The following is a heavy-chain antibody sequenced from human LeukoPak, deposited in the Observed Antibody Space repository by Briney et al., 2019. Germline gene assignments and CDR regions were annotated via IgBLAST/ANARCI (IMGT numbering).Heavy chain of an antibody. J-gene: IGHJ4*02. CDR2: ISWNSGSI. D-gene: IGHD3-10*01. V-gene: IGHV3-9*01. CDR1: GFTFDEYA. CDR3: AKDIDGSGTTSDY. Sequence: GRSLRLSCAASGFTFDEYAMHWVRQAPGKGLEWVSGISWNSGSIGYVDSVKGRFTISRDNAKNSLYLQMNSLRAEDTALYYCAKDIDGSGTTSDYWGQGTLVTVSS.